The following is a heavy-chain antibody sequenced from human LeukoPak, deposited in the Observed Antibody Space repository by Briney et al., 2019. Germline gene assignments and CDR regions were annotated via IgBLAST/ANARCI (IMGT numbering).Heavy chain of an antibody. CDR2: ISDNGVTR. Sequence: GGSLRLSCAASGFTFSSYVMNWVRQAPGKGLEWVSSISDNGVTRYYADSVKGRFTISRDNSDNTVYLQMNSLRAEDTAVYYCAKDPFGTAAMSSYWGQGTLVTVSS. J-gene: IGHJ4*02. D-gene: IGHD5-18*01. CDR3: AKDPFGTAAMSSY. V-gene: IGHV3-23*01. CDR1: GFTFSSYV.